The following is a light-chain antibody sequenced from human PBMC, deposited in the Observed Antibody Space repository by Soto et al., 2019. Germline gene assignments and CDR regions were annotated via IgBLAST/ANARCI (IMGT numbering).Light chain of an antibody. Sequence: DFQLTQSPASLSASVGDRVTITCRASQSSHTSLNWLQVQPGKAPRVLIFGASSLQSGVPRRFSGSGSGTDFSLTISSLQPEDFATYYCQQTFSKIVTFGGGTRVEMK. CDR2: GAS. CDR1: QSSHTS. V-gene: IGKV1-39*01. CDR3: QQTFSKIVT. J-gene: IGKJ4*01.